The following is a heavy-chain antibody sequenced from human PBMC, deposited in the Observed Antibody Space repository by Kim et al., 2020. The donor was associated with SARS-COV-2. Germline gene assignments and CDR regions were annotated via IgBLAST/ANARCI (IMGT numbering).Heavy chain of an antibody. CDR2: IYYSGST. CDR3: ARDQGSATRDAFDI. J-gene: IGHJ3*02. CDR1: GGSISSYY. V-gene: IGHV4-59*01. Sequence: SETLSLTCTVSGGSISSYYWSWIRQPPGKGLEWIGYIYYSGSTNYNPSLKSRVTISVDTSKNQFSLKLSSVTAADTAVYYCARDQGSATRDAFDIWGQGTMVTVSS.